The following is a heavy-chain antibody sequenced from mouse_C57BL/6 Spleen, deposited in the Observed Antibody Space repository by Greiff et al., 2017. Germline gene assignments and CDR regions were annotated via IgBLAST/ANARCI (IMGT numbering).Heavy chain of an antibody. D-gene: IGHD2-1*01. CDR2: IDPTSGGT. CDR3: AKDGNAVMDY. J-gene: IGHJ1*03. CDR1: GYTFTSYW. Sequence: QVQLQQPGAELVKPGASVKLSCKASGYTFTSYWLPWVPQRPGRGLEWIGRIDPTSGGTKYNEQFKSKATLTVDKPSSTAYMPLSSLASEDSAGYYGAKDGNAVMDYWGTGTTVTVSS. V-gene: IGHV1-72*01.